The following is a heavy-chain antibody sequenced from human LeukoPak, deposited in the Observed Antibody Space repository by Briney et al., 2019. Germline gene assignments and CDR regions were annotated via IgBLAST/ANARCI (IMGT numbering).Heavy chain of an antibody. CDR2: INSDGSST. V-gene: IGHV3-74*01. CDR3: ARLRVPSGVCFDY. Sequence: GGSLRLSCAASGFTFSSYWMHWVRQAPRKGLGWVSRINSDGSSTSYADSVKGRFTISRDNAKNTLYLQMKSPRAEDTAVYYCARLRVPSGVCFDYRGQGTLVAASS. D-gene: IGHD3-16*01. J-gene: IGHJ4*02. CDR1: GFTFSSYW.